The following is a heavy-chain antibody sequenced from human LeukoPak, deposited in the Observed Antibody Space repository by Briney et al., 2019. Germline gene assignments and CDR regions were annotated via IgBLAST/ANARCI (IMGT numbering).Heavy chain of an antibody. CDR1: GNSN. D-gene: IGHD5-12*01. CDR3: ASGGYDWDAYDY. CDR2: IRPGGGGT. Sequence: GASVKVSCKASGNSNIHWVRQTPGQGPEWMGLIRPGGGGTSYAQKFQGRVSMTRDRFTSIVYMELSSLRSEDTAVHFCASGGYDWDAYDYWGQGTLVTVSS. J-gene: IGHJ4*02. V-gene: IGHV1-46*01.